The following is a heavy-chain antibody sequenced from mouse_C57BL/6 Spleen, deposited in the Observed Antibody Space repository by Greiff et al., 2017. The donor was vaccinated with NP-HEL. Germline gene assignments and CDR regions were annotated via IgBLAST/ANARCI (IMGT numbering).Heavy chain of an antibody. CDR1: GFTFSSYG. CDR3: ASDGSSLYYAMDY. D-gene: IGHD1-1*01. V-gene: IGHV5-6*02. Sequence: EVMLVESGGDLVKPGGSLKLSCAASGFTFSSYGMSWVRQTPDKRLEWVATISSGGSYTYYPDSVKGRFTISRDNAKNTLYLQMSSLKSEDTAMYYCASDGSSLYYAMDYWGQGTSVTVSS. CDR2: ISSGGSYT. J-gene: IGHJ4*01.